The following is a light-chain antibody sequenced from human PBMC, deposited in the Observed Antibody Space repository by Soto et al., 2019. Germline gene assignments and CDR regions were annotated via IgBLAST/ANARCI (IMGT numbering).Light chain of an antibody. J-gene: IGLJ7*01. CDR1: SSDVGGYDY. CDR2: DVN. Sequence: QSALTQPASVSGSPGQSITISCTGTSSDVGGYDYVSWYQQLPGKAPKLLIYDVNNRPSGVSHRFYGSKSGNTASLTISGLQAEDEADYYCSSYTGSSTFVFGTGTQLTVL. CDR3: SSYTGSSTFV. V-gene: IGLV2-14*01.